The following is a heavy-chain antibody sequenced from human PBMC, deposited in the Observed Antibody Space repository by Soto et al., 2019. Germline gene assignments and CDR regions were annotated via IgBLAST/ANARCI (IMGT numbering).Heavy chain of an antibody. CDR2: ISYDGSNK. V-gene: IGHV3-30*18. D-gene: IGHD2-2*01. CDR1: GFTFSSYG. CDR3: AKDSSTTYYYYGMDV. J-gene: IGHJ6*02. Sequence: PGGSLRLSCAASGFTFSSYGMHWVRQAPGKGLEWVAAISYDGSNKYYADSVKGRFTISRDNSKNTLYLQMNSLRAEDTAVFYCAKDSSTTYYYYGMDVWGQGTTVTVSS.